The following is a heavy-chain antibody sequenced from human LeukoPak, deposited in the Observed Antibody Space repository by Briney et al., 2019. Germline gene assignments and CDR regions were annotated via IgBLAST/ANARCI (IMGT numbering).Heavy chain of an antibody. CDR3: AYTSGYSYGWRYFDY. CDR2: ISSSSSYT. CDR1: GFTFSDYY. Sequence: GGSLRLSCAAFGFTFSDYYMSWIRQAPGKGLEWVSYISSSSSYTNYADSVKGRFTISRDNAKNSLYLQMNSLRAEDTAVYYCAYTSGYSYGWRYFDYWGQGTLVTVSS. V-gene: IGHV3-11*06. J-gene: IGHJ4*02. D-gene: IGHD5-18*01.